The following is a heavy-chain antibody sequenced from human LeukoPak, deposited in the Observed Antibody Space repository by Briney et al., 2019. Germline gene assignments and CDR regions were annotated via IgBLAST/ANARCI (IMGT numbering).Heavy chain of an antibody. CDR2: ISGSGDDI. Sequence: PGGSLRLSCAASGLTFSTYDMSWVRQAPGKGLEWISVISGSGDDIYYADSVKGRFTISRDNSKNTLYLQMNSLRAEDTAVYYCAREVVVVGATGGGFDYWGQGTLVTVSS. D-gene: IGHD1-26*01. J-gene: IGHJ4*02. V-gene: IGHV3-23*01. CDR1: GLTFSTYD. CDR3: AREVVVVGATGGGFDY.